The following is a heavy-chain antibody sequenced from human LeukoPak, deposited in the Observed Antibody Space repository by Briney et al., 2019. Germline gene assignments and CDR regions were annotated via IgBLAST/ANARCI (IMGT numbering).Heavy chain of an antibody. CDR2: ISSGSSAI. D-gene: IGHD1-26*01. J-gene: IGHJ4*02. Sequence: GGSLRLSCEASGFTFTTYSMTWVRQAPGKGLEGVSIISSGSSAIFSADALKGRFTISRDNAKNSLYLQMNSLRAEDTAVYYCARDDGSYSRSPGFDNWGQGTLVTVSS. CDR1: GFTFTTYS. CDR3: ARDDGSYSRSPGFDN. V-gene: IGHV3-21*01.